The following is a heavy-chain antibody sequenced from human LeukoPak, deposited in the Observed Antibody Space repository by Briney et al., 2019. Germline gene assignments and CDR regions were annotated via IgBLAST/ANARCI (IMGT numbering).Heavy chain of an antibody. CDR1: GLTFSAYW. CDR3: VRDPVDV. J-gene: IGHJ6*02. Sequence: GGSLRLSCAVSGLTFSAYWMHWVRQAPGKGLVWVSRINDVGSSTTYADSVKGRFTISRDNAKNTLYLQMNSLRAEDTAVYYCVRDPVDVWGQGTTVTVSS. CDR2: INDVGSST. V-gene: IGHV3-74*01.